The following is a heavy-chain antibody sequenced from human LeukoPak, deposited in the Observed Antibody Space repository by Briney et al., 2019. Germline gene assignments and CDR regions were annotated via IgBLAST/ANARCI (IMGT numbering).Heavy chain of an antibody. D-gene: IGHD6-19*01. V-gene: IGHV3-48*01. J-gene: IGHJ5*02. Sequence: GGSLRLSCAASGVTFSSYAMSWVRQAPGKGLEWVSYISSSSSTIYYADSVKGRFTISRDNAKNSLYLQMNSLRAEDTAVYYCARHKSSGWYQNWFDPWGQGTLVTVSS. CDR3: ARHKSSGWYQNWFDP. CDR1: GVTFSSYA. CDR2: ISSSSSTI.